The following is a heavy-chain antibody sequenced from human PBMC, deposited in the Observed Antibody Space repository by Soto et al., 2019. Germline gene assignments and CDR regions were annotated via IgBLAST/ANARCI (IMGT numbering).Heavy chain of an antibody. Sequence: ASVKVSCKAPGYTFTSYGISWVRQAPGQGLEWMGWISAYNGNTNYAQKLQGRVTMTTDTSTSTAYMELRSLRSDDTAVYYCARDMIVVVKLYYYGMDVWGQGTTVTVSS. D-gene: IGHD3-22*01. CDR1: GYTFTSYG. CDR3: ARDMIVVVKLYYYGMDV. CDR2: ISAYNGNT. J-gene: IGHJ6*02. V-gene: IGHV1-18*01.